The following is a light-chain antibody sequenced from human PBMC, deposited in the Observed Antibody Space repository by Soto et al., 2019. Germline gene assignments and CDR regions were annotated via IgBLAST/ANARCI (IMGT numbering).Light chain of an antibody. CDR2: SNN. V-gene: IGLV1-44*01. CDR1: SSNIGSNT. CDR3: AAWDDSLNGYV. Sequence: QLVLTQPPSASGTPGQRVTISCSGSSSNIGSNTVNWYQQLPGTAPKLLIYSNNQRPSGVPDRFSGPKSGTSASLAISGLQSEDEADYYCAAWDDSLNGYVFGTGTKVTVL. J-gene: IGLJ1*01.